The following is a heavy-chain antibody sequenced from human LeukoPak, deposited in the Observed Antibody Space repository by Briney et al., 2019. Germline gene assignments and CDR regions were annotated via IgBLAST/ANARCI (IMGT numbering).Heavy chain of an antibody. CDR1: GFTFSSYS. Sequence: GRSLRLSCAASGFTFSSYSMNWVRQAPGKGLEWVSSISSSSSYIYYADSVKGRFTISRDNAKNSLYLQMNSLRAEDTAVYYCGRGGRITIFGVVIMRVNWFDPWGQGTLVTVSS. CDR3: GRGGRITIFGVVIMRVNWFDP. V-gene: IGHV3-21*01. D-gene: IGHD3-3*01. CDR2: ISSSSSYI. J-gene: IGHJ5*02.